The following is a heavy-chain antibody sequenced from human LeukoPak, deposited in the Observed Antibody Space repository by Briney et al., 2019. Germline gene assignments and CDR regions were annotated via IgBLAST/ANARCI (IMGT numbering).Heavy chain of an antibody. CDR2: INHSGGT. CDR3: ARLKSSYGSGSYNYLYYYYYYMDV. V-gene: IGHV4-34*01. J-gene: IGHJ6*03. D-gene: IGHD3-10*01. Sequence: SETLSLTCAVYGGSFSGYYWSWIRQPPGKGLEWIGEINHSGGTNYNPPLKSRVTISVDTSKNQFSLKLSSVTAADTAVYYCARLKSSYGSGSYNYLYYYYYYMDVWGKGTTVTISS. CDR1: GGSFSGYY.